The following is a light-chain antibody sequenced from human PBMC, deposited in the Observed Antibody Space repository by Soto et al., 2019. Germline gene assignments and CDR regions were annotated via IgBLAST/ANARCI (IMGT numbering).Light chain of an antibody. Sequence: EIVLTQSPGTLSLSPGERATLSCRASQNISSTYLAWYQQKPGQAPKVLIYGASSRAAGIPDRFGGSGSGTDFTLTISRLEPEDFAVYYCQQYGNSPPRYTFGQGTKLEI. V-gene: IGKV3-20*01. J-gene: IGKJ2*01. CDR2: GAS. CDR3: QQYGNSPPRYT. CDR1: QNISSTY.